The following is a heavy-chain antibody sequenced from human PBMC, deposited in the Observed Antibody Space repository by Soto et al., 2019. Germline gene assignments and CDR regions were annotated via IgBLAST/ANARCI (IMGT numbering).Heavy chain of an antibody. CDR3: XXXPXXXXFQH. CDR2: IYSGGST. V-gene: IGHV3-53*01. CDR1: GFTVSSNY. Sequence: EVQLVESGGGLIQPGGSLRLSCAASGFTVSSNYMSWVRQAPGKGLEWVSVIYSGGSTYYADSVKGRFTISRDNSKNTLYLQMXXLRXXXTAXXXXXXXPXXXXFQHWGQGTLVTVSS. J-gene: IGHJ1*01.